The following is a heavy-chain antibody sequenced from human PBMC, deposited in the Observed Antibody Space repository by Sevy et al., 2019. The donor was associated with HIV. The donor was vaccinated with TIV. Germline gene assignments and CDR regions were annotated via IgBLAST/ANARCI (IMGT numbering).Heavy chain of an antibody. CDR3: TRASLLGYCSTTSCYYAFDI. CDR1: GITFSTSV. D-gene: IGHD2-2*01. V-gene: IGHV3-21*01. Sequence: GGSLRLSCNASGITFSTSVMNWVRQSPDRGLEWVSSISGDTYYTHYADSMRGRFIVSRDNAKNSQFLEMNSLTVEDTAVYYCTRASLLGYCSTTSCYYAFDIWGPGTVVTVSS. J-gene: IGHJ3*02. CDR2: ISGDTYYT.